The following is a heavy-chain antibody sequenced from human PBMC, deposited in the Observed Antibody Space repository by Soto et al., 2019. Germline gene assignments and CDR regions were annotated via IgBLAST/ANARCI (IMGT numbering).Heavy chain of an antibody. J-gene: IGHJ6*02. Sequence: GASVKVSCKASGYTFTGYYMHWVRQAPGQGLEWMGWINPNSGGTNYAQKFQGRVTMTRDTSISTAYMELSRLRSDDTAVYYCARDGQMGCSGGSCYSDRWDYYYGMDVWGQGTTVTVSS. V-gene: IGHV1-2*02. CDR3: ARDGQMGCSGGSCYSDRWDYYYGMDV. CDR1: GYTFTGYY. CDR2: INPNSGGT. D-gene: IGHD2-15*01.